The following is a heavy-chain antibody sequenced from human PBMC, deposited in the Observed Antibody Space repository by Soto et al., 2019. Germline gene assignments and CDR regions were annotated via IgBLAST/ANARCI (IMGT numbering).Heavy chain of an antibody. CDR1: GGSISGYY. CDR3: ARRRRDFDY. D-gene: IGHD6-25*01. J-gene: IGHJ4*02. CDR2: IYSSGST. Sequence: PSETLSLTCTVSGGSISGYYWSWIRQPPGKGLQWIGYIYSSGSTNYNPSLKSRVTISVDTSKNQFSLNLSSVTAADTAVYYCARRRRDFDYWGQGSLVTVSS. V-gene: IGHV4-59*08.